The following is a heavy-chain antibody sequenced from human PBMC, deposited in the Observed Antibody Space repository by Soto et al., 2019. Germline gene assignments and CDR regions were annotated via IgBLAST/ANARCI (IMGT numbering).Heavy chain of an antibody. V-gene: IGHV2-5*02. D-gene: IGHD3-9*01. CDR1: GFSLNTRGVG. CDR2: ISWDGEK. Sequence: QITLKESGPTLVKPTQTLTLTCTFSGFSLNTRGVGVGWIRQPPGKALEWLALISWDGEKRYSPSLKSRLTSTKDTSENQVVLTMTNMDPVDPATYYCAHRRGDLLTGHYYFDYWGQGTLVTVSS. J-gene: IGHJ4*02. CDR3: AHRRGDLLTGHYYFDY.